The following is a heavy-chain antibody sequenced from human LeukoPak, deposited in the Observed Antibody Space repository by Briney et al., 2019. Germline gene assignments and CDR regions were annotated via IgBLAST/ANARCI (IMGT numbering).Heavy chain of an antibody. CDR1: GGTFSSYA. CDR3: ARGGLLWFGDERGDWFDP. D-gene: IGHD3-10*01. Sequence: ASVKVSCKASGGTFSSYAISWVRQAPGQGLEWMGGIIPIFGTANYAQKFQGRVTITADESTSTAYMELSSLRSEDTAVYYCARGGLLWFGDERGDWFDPWGQGTLVTVSS. V-gene: IGHV1-69*01. J-gene: IGHJ5*02. CDR2: IIPIFGTA.